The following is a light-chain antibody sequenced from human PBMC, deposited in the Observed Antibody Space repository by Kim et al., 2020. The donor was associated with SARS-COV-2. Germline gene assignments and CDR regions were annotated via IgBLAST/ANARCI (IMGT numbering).Light chain of an antibody. V-gene: IGLV2-11*01. CDR3: CSFAGTSYV. Sequence: PGQSVTISCTGTSSDVGGYNYVYWYQHHPGTAPKLMIYDVTKRPSGVPDRFSGSKSGDTASLTISGLQAEDEADYYCCSFAGTSYVFGIGTKVTVL. J-gene: IGLJ1*01. CDR1: SSDVGGYNY. CDR2: DVT.